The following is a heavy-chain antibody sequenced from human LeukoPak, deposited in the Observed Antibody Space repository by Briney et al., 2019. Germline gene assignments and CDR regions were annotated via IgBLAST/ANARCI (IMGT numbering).Heavy chain of an antibody. Sequence: GGSLRLSCAPSGFTFSRDGMHWVRQAPGKGLEWVAIISNDGSRKYYAHSVEGRFTISRDNSKNTLYLQMDSLRAEDTAVHYCARDRAWNYFDYWGQGTLVTVSS. CDR1: GFTFSRDG. J-gene: IGHJ4*02. D-gene: IGHD3-3*01. V-gene: IGHV3-30*03. CDR3: ARDRAWNYFDY. CDR2: ISNDGSRK.